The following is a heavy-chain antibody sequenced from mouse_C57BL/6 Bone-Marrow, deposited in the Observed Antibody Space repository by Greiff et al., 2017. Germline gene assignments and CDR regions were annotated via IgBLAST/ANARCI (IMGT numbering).Heavy chain of an antibody. CDR3: TRWFDFDY. CDR2: IDPENGDT. Sequence: EVQLQQSGAELVRPGASVKLSCTASGFNIKDDYMHWVKQRPEQGLEWIGWIDPENGDTEYASKFQGKATITADTSSNTAYLQLSSLTSEDTAVYYCTRWFDFDYWGQGTTLTVSS. J-gene: IGHJ2*01. D-gene: IGHD2-3*01. CDR1: GFNIKDDY. V-gene: IGHV14-4*01.